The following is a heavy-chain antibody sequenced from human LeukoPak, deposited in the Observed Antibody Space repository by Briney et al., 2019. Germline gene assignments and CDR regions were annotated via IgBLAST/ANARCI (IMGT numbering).Heavy chain of an antibody. CDR3: ARVKRYGSGSYTD. CDR2: INPNSGGT. J-gene: IGHJ4*02. V-gene: IGHV1-2*02. Sequence: ASVKVSCKASGYTFTGYYMHWVRQAPGQGLEWMGWINPNSGGTNYAQKFQGRVTMTRDTSISTAYMELSRLRPDDTAVYYCARVKRYGSGSYTDWGQGTLVTVSS. CDR1: GYTFTGYY. D-gene: IGHD3-10*01.